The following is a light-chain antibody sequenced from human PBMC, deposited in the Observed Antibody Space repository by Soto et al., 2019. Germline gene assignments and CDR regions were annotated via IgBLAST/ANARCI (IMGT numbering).Light chain of an antibody. CDR2: RAS. CDR3: QQYGMNSWT. Sequence: EILLTQSPSTLSASVGERVTISCRASQSIDDWLAWYQQKPGKGPSLLIYRASNRESGIPARFSGSGSGTEFTLTIGSLQPDDFATYYCQQYGMNSWTFGQGTKGDIK. J-gene: IGKJ1*01. CDR1: QSIDDW. V-gene: IGKV1-5*01.